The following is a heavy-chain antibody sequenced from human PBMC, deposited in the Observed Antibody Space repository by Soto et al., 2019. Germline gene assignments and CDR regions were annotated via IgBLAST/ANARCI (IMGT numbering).Heavy chain of an antibody. CDR1: GFSRTTAGAG. Sequence: SGLTLANPTHPFTLTCTFSGFSRTTAGAGVGWMRQLPGQAQGWVALTYCNDDTRYSQSLKSRLTITTDTPKTQMVLTMTNMGPVDAATLYCAHRGYGYYPRDYGLDVWGQGTSVTVSS. CDR3: AHRGYGYYPRDYGLDV. J-gene: IGHJ6*02. CDR2: TYCNDDT. V-gene: IGHV2-5*01. D-gene: IGHD1-26*01.